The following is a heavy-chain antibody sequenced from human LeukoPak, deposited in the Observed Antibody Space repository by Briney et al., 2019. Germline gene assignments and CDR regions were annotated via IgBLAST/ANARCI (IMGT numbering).Heavy chain of an antibody. CDR1: GVTFSSYA. V-gene: IGHV3-23*01. D-gene: IGHD6-19*01. J-gene: IGHJ3*02. Sequence: GGSLRHSCAASGVTFSSYATSWVRQAPGKGLEWVSAIGGSGGSTYYADSVKGRFTISRDNSKNTLYLQMNSLRAEDTAVYYCAKPRTDSSGWYFTAFDIWGQGTMVTVSS. CDR3: AKPRTDSSGWYFTAFDI. CDR2: IGGSGGST.